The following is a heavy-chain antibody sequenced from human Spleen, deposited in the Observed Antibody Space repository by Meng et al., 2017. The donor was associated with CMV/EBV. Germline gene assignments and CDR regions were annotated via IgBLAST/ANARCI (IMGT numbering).Heavy chain of an antibody. CDR1: GFTFSDYY. CDR3: ARVPRGQTVAYDY. V-gene: IGHV3-11*04. CDR2: ISGSGGSI. Sequence: GESLKISCAASGFTFSDYYMSWIRQAPGKGLEWVSYISGSGGSIYYADSVKGRFTISRDNAKNSLYLQMSSLRAEDTAVYYCARVPRGQTVAYDYWGQGTLVTVSS. J-gene: IGHJ4*02. D-gene: IGHD4-23*01.